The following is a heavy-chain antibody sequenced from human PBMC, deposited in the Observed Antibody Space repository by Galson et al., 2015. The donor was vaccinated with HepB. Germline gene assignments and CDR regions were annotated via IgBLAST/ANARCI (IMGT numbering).Heavy chain of an antibody. D-gene: IGHD3-22*01. CDR2: ISSSGSTI. J-gene: IGHJ4*02. V-gene: IGHV3-48*03. Sequence: SLRLSCAASGFTFSSYEMNWVRQAPGKGLEWVSYISSSGSTIYYADSVKGRFTISRDNAKNSLYLQMSSLRAEDTAVYYCARSSYYYDSSGYYFFPYYFDYWGQGTLVTVSS. CDR1: GFTFSSYE. CDR3: ARSSYYYDSSGYYFFPYYFDY.